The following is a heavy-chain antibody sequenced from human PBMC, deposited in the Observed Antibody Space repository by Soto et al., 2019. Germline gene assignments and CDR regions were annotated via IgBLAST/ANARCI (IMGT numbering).Heavy chain of an antibody. CDR1: GGSISSGDYY. CDR3: ARVIAAAGDVGD. D-gene: IGHD6-13*01. J-gene: IGHJ4*02. CDR2: IYYSGSA. V-gene: IGHV4-30-4*01. Sequence: QVQLQESGPGLVKPSQTLSLTCTVSGGSISSGDYYWSWIRQPPGKGLEWIGYIYYSGSAYYNPSLKSRVTISVDTSKNQCSLKLSSVTAADTAVYYCARVIAAAGDVGDWGQGTLVTVSS.